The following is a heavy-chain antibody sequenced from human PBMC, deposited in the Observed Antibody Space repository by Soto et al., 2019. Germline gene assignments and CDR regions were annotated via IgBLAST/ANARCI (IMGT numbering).Heavy chain of an antibody. V-gene: IGHV4-61*01. CDR1: GGCMTSGSYF. Sequence: AAETLSLTCNGSGGCMTSGSYFWSWMLQPPGKGREGSGYVFRSGSVNYSPSSKSRVTISIDTSKNQFSLMLKSVTAADTAVYFCASARNRYFDYWGQGALVTVSS. CDR2: VFRSGSV. J-gene: IGHJ4*02. CDR3: ASARNRYFDY. D-gene: IGHD1-1*01.